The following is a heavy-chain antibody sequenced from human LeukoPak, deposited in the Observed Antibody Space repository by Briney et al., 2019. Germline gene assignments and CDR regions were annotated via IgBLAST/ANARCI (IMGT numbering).Heavy chain of an antibody. V-gene: IGHV1-2*02. Sequence: GASVKVSCKASGYSFTGSYINWVRQAPGQALEWMGWINPNTGGTHYAQSFQGRVTMTRDTSISTAYMELSRLRSDDTAVYYCARVGGLGPHYYYMDVWGKGTTVTVSS. CDR1: GYSFTGSY. CDR3: ARVGGLGPHYYYMDV. J-gene: IGHJ6*03. CDR2: INPNTGGT. D-gene: IGHD3-16*01.